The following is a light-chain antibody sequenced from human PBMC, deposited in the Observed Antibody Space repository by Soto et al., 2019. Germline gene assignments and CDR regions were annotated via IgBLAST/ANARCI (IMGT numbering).Light chain of an antibody. J-gene: IGKJ1*01. Sequence: DIQMTQSPSSLSASVGDRVTITCRASQSISTYLNWYQQKPGKAPKLLIYAASNLQSGVPSRFSGSASGTEFTLTISSLQVEDFATYYCQQSYTTPPRTFGQGTKVEIK. V-gene: IGKV1-39*01. CDR3: QQSYTTPPRT. CDR1: QSISTY. CDR2: AAS.